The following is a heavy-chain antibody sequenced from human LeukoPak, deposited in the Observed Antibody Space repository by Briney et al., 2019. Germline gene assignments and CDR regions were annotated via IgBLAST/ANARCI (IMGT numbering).Heavy chain of an antibody. J-gene: IGHJ6*03. CDR2: IKEDGSEK. V-gene: IGHV3-7*01. CDR1: GFTFTKYW. Sequence: GGSLRLSCAASGFTFTKYWMTWVRQAPGKGLEWVANIKEDGSEKYYVDSVKGRFTISRDNAKNSLYLQMNSLRAEDTAVYYCARDRRAPYYGFRSGYIDHYYMDVWGKGTTVTVSS. CDR3: ARDRRAPYYGFRSGYIDHYYMDV. D-gene: IGHD3-3*01.